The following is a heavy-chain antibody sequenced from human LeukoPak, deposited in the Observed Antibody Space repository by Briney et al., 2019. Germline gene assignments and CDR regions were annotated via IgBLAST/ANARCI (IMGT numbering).Heavy chain of an antibody. CDR3: AMIEQVVSNVEGGY. D-gene: IGHD6-6*01. V-gene: IGHV3-7*01. CDR1: GFSFSNYW. Sequence: GGSLRLSCAASGFSFSNYWMSWVRQAPGKGLEWVANIKQDGSMKGYVDSVKGRFTISRDNAKNSLCLQMNSLRADDTAVYFCAMIEQVVSNVEGGYWGRGTLVTVSS. J-gene: IGHJ4*02. CDR2: IKQDGSMK.